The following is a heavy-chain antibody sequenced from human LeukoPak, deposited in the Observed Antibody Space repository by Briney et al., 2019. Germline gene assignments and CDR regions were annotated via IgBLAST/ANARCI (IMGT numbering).Heavy chain of an antibody. V-gene: IGHV1-69*04. D-gene: IGHD3-22*01. Sequence: SVKVSCKASGGTFSSYAISWVRQAPGQGLEWMGRIIPILGIANYAQKFQGRVTITADKSTSTAYMELSSLRSEDTAVYYCARAGITMIVGTHDIWGQGTMVTVSS. J-gene: IGHJ3*02. CDR2: IIPILGIA. CDR3: ARAGITMIVGTHDI. CDR1: GGTFSSYA.